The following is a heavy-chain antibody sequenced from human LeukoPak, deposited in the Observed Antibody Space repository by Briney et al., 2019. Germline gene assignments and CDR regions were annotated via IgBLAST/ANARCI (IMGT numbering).Heavy chain of an antibody. V-gene: IGHV3-21*01. CDR2: ISSSSSYI. CDR1: GFTFSSYS. D-gene: IGHD6-19*01. J-gene: IGHJ5*02. Sequence: GGSLRLSCAASGFTFSSYSMNWVRQAPGKGLEWVSSISSSSSYIYHADSVKGRFTISRDNAKNSLYLQMNSLRAEDTAVYYCARDSEQWLVNWFDPWGQGTLVTVSS. CDR3: ARDSEQWLVNWFDP.